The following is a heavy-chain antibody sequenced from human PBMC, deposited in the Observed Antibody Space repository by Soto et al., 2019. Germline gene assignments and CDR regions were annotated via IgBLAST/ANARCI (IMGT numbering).Heavy chain of an antibody. Sequence: ASVKVSCKASDYTFTSYGISWVRQAPGQGLEWMGWISAYNGNTNYAQKLQGRVTMTTDTSTSTAYMELRSLRSDDTAVYYCARDLFPPYCSSTSCYGAYFDYWGQGTLVT. V-gene: IGHV1-18*01. CDR3: ARDLFPPYCSSTSCYGAYFDY. J-gene: IGHJ4*02. D-gene: IGHD2-2*01. CDR2: ISAYNGNT. CDR1: DYTFTSYG.